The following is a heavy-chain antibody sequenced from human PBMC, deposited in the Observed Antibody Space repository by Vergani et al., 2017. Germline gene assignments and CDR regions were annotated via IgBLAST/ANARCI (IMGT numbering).Heavy chain of an antibody. V-gene: IGHV3-33*08. D-gene: IGHD3-22*01. CDR3: ARDPSYYDSSGYWLREFDY. J-gene: IGHJ4*02. CDR2: IWYDGSNK. Sequence: VQLVESGGGLVQPGGSLRLSCAASGFTFSSYWMSWVRQAPGKGLEWVAVIWYDGSNKYYADSVKGRFTISRDNSKNTLYLQMNSLRAEDTAVYYCARDPSYYDSSGYWLREFDYWGQGTLVTVSS. CDR1: GFTFSSYW.